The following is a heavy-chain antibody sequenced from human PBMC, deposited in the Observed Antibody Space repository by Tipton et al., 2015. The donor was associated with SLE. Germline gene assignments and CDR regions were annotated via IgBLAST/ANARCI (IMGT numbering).Heavy chain of an antibody. D-gene: IGHD4-11*01. Sequence: TLSLTCTVSRGSISSGSYYWSWIRQPAGKGLEWIGRIYTSGSTNYNPSLKSRVTISVDTSKNQFSLKLSSVTAADTAVYYCARDADYSKVLDYWGQGTLVTVSS. CDR2: IYTSGST. CDR1: RGSISSGSYY. J-gene: IGHJ4*02. CDR3: ARDADYSKVLDY. V-gene: IGHV4-61*02.